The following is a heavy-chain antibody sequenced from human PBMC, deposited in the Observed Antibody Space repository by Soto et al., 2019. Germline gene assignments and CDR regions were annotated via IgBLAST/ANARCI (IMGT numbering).Heavy chain of an antibody. Sequence: PSETLSLTCTVSGGSISSGDYYWGVIRQRPGKGLEWIGYIYYSGSTYYNPSLKSRVTISVDTSKNQFSLKLSSVTAADTAVYYCARVPPPRYYGSGNVGWFDPWGQGTLVTVSS. J-gene: IGHJ5*02. CDR3: ARVPPPRYYGSGNVGWFDP. D-gene: IGHD3-10*01. V-gene: IGHV4-30-4*01. CDR1: GGSISSGDYY. CDR2: IYYSGST.